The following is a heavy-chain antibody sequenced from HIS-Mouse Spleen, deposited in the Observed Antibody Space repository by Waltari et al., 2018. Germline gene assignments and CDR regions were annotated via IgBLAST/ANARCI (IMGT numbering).Heavy chain of an antibody. Sequence: QVQLVQSGAEVKKPGASVKVSCKASGYTFTGYYMPWVRQARGQGLEWMGWDNPNRGGRNDEQKCKGRVTRTRDTSISPAYRGLSRRGSDDTAVYYCARSAGYSYGDAFDIWGQGTMVTVSS. V-gene: IGHV1-2*02. D-gene: IGHD5-18*01. J-gene: IGHJ3*02. CDR2: DNPNRGGR. CDR1: GYTFTGYY. CDR3: ARSAGYSYGDAFDI.